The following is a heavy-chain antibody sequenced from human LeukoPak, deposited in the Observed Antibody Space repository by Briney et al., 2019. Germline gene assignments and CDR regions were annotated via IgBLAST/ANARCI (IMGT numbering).Heavy chain of an antibody. Sequence: ASVKVSCKASGYTFTNYGISWVRQAPGQGLEWMGWVSAYNGNTNYAQKLQGRVTMTTDTSTSTAYMELRSLTSDDTAVYYCARVGAYCTSTSCLDYWGQGTLVTVSS. V-gene: IGHV1-18*01. CDR2: VSAYNGNT. CDR3: ARVGAYCTSTSCLDY. D-gene: IGHD2-2*01. J-gene: IGHJ4*02. CDR1: GYTFTNYG.